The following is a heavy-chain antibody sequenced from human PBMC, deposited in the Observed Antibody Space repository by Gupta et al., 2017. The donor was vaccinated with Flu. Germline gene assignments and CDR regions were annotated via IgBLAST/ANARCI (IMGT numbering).Heavy chain of an antibody. D-gene: IGHD2-8*01. J-gene: IGHJ4*02. CDR2: ISSSSSYI. CDR1: GFTFSSYS. Sequence: EVQLVESGGGLVKPGGSLRLSCAASGFTFSSYSMNWVRQAPGKGLEWVSSISSSSSYIYYADSVKGRFTISRDNAKNSLYLQMNSLRAEDTAVYYCARDSHCTNGVCYTNFDYWGQGTLVTVSS. CDR3: ARDSHCTNGVCYTNFDY. V-gene: IGHV3-21*01.